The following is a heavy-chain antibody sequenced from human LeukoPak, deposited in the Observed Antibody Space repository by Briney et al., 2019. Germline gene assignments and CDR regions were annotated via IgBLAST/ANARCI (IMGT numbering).Heavy chain of an antibody. V-gene: IGHV3-9*01. Sequence: GRSLRLSCAASGFTFDDYAMHWVRQAPGMGLEWVSGISWNNDGIVYAASVKGRFTVSRDNAKNTLYLQMNGLRPEDTAFYYCARDDYNTLGYNFHHWGQGTLVTVSS. CDR1: GFTFDDYA. CDR2: ISWNNDGI. J-gene: IGHJ1*01. D-gene: IGHD1-1*01. CDR3: ARDDYNTLGYNFHH.